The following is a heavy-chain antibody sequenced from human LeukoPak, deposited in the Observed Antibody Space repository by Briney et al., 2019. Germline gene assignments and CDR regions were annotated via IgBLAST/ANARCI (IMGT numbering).Heavy chain of an antibody. D-gene: IGHD3-3*01. CDR1: GGSISSGSYY. CDR2: IYTSGST. J-gene: IGHJ4*02. Sequence: SQTLSLTCTVSGGSISSGSYYWSWIRQPAGKGLEWIGRIYTSGSTNYNPSLKSRVTISVDTSKNQFSLKLSSVTAADTAVYYCAREAPGGFWCGHCLDYWGQGTLVTVSS. V-gene: IGHV4-61*02. CDR3: AREAPGGFWCGHCLDY.